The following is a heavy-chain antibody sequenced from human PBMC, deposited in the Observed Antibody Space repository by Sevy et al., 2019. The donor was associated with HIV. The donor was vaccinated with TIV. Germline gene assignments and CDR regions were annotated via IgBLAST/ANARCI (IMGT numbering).Heavy chain of an antibody. CDR3: ARGGGLSPHHWLDP. J-gene: IGHJ5*02. D-gene: IGHD3-16*01. Sequence: ASVKVSCKASGGTFSSYGITWVRQAPGQGLEWMGEIIPIFGSANSGQTFQGRVTMTAVQSTSTAYMELSSLRSDDTAVYYCARGGGLSPHHWLDPWGQGTLVTVSS. CDR2: IIPIFGSA. CDR1: GGTFSSYG. V-gene: IGHV1-69*13.